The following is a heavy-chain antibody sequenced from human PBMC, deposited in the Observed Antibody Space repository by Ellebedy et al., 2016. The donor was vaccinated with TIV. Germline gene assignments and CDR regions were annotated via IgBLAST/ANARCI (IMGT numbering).Heavy chain of an antibody. J-gene: IGHJ6*02. CDR3: VRSDIAVSPNYHGMDV. D-gene: IGHD2-21*01. V-gene: IGHV3-30*04. CDR1: GFTFSSYA. CDR2: ISYDGSNK. Sequence: GESLKISXAASGFTFSSYAMHWVRQAPGKGLEWVAVISYDGSNKYYADSVKGRFTISRDNSKNKLFLQMSRLRAEDTAIYFCVRSDIAVSPNYHGMDVWGQGTTVTVS.